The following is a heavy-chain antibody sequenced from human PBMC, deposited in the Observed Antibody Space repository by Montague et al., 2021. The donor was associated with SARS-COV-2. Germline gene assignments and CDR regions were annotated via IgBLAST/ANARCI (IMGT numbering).Heavy chain of an antibody. Sequence: TLSLTCAVSGGSINSGGYSWSWIRPSPGKGLEWIGYFLHSGSTYYNPSLRSPVTISVDRSKSQFSLNLTATTAADTAVYSCARAASPRGAFDFWGHGTVVTVSS. J-gene: IGHJ3*01. V-gene: IGHV4-30-2*06. CDR1: GGSINSGGYS. CDR2: FLHSGST. D-gene: IGHD3-10*01. CDR3: ARAASPRGAFDF.